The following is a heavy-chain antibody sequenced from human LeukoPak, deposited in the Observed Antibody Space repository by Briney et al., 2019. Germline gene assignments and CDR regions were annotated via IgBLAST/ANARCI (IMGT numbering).Heavy chain of an antibody. CDR1: GYTFTGYY. J-gene: IGHJ5*02. Sequence: ASVKVSCKASGYTFTGYYMHWVRQAPGQGLEWMGWINPNSGGTNYAQKFQGRVTMTTDTSTSTAYMELRSLRSDDTAVYYCARVSSPWLMGWFDPWGQGTLVTVSS. CDR3: ARVSSPWLMGWFDP. V-gene: IGHV1-2*02. D-gene: IGHD6-19*01. CDR2: INPNSGGT.